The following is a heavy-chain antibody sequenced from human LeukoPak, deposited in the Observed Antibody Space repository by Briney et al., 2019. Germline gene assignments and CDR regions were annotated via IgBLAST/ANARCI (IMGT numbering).Heavy chain of an antibody. V-gene: IGHV5-51*01. Sequence: GESLKISCKGSGYSFTSYWIGWVRQMPGKGLELMGIIYPGDSDVKYSPSFQGHVTISADKSINSADLQWRSLQASDTATYYCARLDSSGYRFWGQGTLVTVSS. J-gene: IGHJ4*02. CDR3: ARLDSSGYRF. CDR2: IYPGDSDV. D-gene: IGHD6-19*01. CDR1: GYSFTSYW.